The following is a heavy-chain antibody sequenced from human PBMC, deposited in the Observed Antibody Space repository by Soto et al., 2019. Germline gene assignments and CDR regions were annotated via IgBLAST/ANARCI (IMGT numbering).Heavy chain of an antibody. J-gene: IGHJ4*02. CDR3: ARGGALDY. V-gene: IGHV3-30-3*01. Sequence: GGSLRLSCAASGFTFSSYAMHWVRQAPGKGLEWVAVISYDGSNKYYADSVKGRFTISRDNSKNTLYLQMNSLRDEDTAVYYCARGGALDYWGQGTLVTVSS. CDR2: ISYDGSNK. D-gene: IGHD3-16*01. CDR1: GFTFSSYA.